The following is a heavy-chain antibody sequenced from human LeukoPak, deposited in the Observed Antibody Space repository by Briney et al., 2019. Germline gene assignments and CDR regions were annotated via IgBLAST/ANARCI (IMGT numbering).Heavy chain of an antibody. J-gene: IGHJ6*02. CDR2: MNPNSGNT. V-gene: IGHV1-8*01. CDR3: ASITKLYYYYGMDV. CDR1: GYTFTSYD. Sequence: GASVKVSCKASGYTFTSYDINWVRQATGQGLEWMGWMNPNSGNTGYAQKFQGRVTMTRNTSISTVYMELSSLRSEDTAVYYCASITKLYYYYGMDVWGQGTTVTVSS. D-gene: IGHD3-10*01.